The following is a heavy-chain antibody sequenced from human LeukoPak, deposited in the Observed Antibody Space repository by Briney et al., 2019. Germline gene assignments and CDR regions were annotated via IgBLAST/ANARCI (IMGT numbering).Heavy chain of an antibody. J-gene: IGHJ4*02. CDR1: GGSISSYY. CDR3: ASGSYYFDY. V-gene: IGHV4-59*08. Sequence: SETLSLTCTVSGGSISSYYWSWIRQPPGKALEWVGYIYYSGSTKYNPSLTSRATISVDTSKNQFSLKLSSVTAADTAVYYCASGSYYFDYWGQGTLVTVSS. CDR2: IYYSGST. D-gene: IGHD1-26*01.